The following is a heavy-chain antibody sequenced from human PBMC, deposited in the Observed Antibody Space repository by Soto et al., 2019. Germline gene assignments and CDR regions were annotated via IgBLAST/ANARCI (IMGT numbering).Heavy chain of an antibody. V-gene: IGHV4-30-2*01. CDR2: IYHSGST. CDR1: GGSISSGGYS. J-gene: IGHJ4*02. D-gene: IGHD3-16*01. CDR3: ARGNVGAIDY. Sequence: QLQLQESGSGLVKPSQTLSLTCAVSGGSISSGGYSWRWIRQPPGKGLEWIGYIYHSGSTYYNPSLMSRVTISVARSNYQFSLNLSSVTAADTSVYSCARGNVGAIDYWGQGTLVTVSS.